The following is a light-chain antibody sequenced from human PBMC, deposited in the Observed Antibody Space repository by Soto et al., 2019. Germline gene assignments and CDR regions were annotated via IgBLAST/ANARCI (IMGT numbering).Light chain of an antibody. CDR2: WAS. CDR1: QSLLYSSNNKNK. V-gene: IGKV4-1*01. J-gene: IGKJ4*01. Sequence: DIVMTQSPDSLAVSLGERATINCKSSQSLLYSSNNKNKLAWYQQKPGQPPKLLIYWASTRESGVPDRFSGSGSGTDFTLTISSLQAEDVAVFYCQQYFSTPPTFGGGTKVEIK. CDR3: QQYFSTPPT.